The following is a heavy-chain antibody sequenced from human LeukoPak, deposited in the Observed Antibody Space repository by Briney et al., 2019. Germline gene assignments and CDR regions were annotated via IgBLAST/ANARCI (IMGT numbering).Heavy chain of an antibody. CDR2: IYYSGST. CDR3: ARENDYGGNTGGFGY. D-gene: IGHD4-23*01. V-gene: IGHV4-39*07. J-gene: IGHJ4*02. CDR1: GGSISSSSYY. Sequence: SETLSLTCTVSGGSISSSSYYWGWIRQLPGKGLEWIGSIYYSGSTYYNPSLKSRVTISVDTSKNQFSLKLSSVTAADTAVYYCARENDYGGNTGGFGYWGQGTLVTVSS.